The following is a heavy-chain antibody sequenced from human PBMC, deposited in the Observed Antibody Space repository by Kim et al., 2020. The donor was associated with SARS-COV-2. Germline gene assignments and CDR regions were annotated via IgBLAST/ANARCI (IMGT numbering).Heavy chain of an antibody. CDR2: GIST. D-gene: IGHD6-19*01. V-gene: IGHV3-64D*06. Sequence: GISTSYANSMKGRFTISRDNSKNTLYLQMSSLRDEDTAVYYCVRHSSTTDWGQGTLVTVSS. J-gene: IGHJ4*02. CDR3: VRHSSTTD.